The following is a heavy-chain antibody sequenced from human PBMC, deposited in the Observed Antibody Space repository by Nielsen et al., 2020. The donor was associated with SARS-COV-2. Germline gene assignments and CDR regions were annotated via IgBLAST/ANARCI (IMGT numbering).Heavy chain of an antibody. CDR2: ITGIGGGAT. Sequence: GESLKISCAASGFTFSRHAMTWVRQAPGKGLEWVSGITGIGGGATYYVESVKGRFTISRDSSKNSLYLQMNSLGIEDTGVYYCARGNYGGNSDYFDYWGQGTLVTVSS. CDR1: GFTFSRHA. J-gene: IGHJ4*02. CDR3: ARGNYGGNSDYFDY. V-gene: IGHV3-23*01. D-gene: IGHD4-23*01.